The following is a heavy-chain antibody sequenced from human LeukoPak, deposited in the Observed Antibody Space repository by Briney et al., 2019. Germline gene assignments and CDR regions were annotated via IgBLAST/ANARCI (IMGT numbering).Heavy chain of an antibody. Sequence: GGSLRLSCAASGFTFSSYEMNWVRQAPGKGLEWVSYISSSGSTIYYADSVKGRFTISRDNAKNSLYLQMDSLRAEDTAVYYCATVDYYGPPPFDYWGQGTLVTVSS. V-gene: IGHV3-48*03. CDR2: ISSSGSTI. J-gene: IGHJ4*02. CDR1: GFTFSSYE. D-gene: IGHD3-10*01. CDR3: ATVDYYGPPPFDY.